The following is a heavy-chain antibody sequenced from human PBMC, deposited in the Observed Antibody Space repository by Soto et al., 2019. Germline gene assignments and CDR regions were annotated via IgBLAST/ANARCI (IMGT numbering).Heavy chain of an antibody. V-gene: IGHV5-51*01. CDR3: ARTSDSDYYSSGMDV. CDR2: ISPGGSDT. CDR1: GYSFTTYW. J-gene: IGHJ6*02. Sequence: GESLKISCKGSGYSFTTYWIGWVRQMPGKGLEWMGIISPGGSDTRYSPSFQGQVTISADKSISTAYLQWSSLKASDTAMYYCARTSDSDYYSSGMDVWGPATTVTVSS. D-gene: IGHD2-21*02.